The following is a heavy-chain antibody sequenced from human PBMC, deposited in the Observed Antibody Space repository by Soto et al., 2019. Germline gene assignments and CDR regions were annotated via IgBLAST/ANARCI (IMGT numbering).Heavy chain of an antibody. J-gene: IGHJ4*02. CDR2: INPSGGST. V-gene: IGHV1-46*01. CDR3: ARVRRSSGYYYGY. CDR1: GYTFTSYY. Sequence: ASVKVSCKASGYTFTSYYMHWVRHAPGQGLEWVGIINPSGGSTSYAQKFQGRVTMTRDTSTSTVYMELSSLRSEHTAVYYCARVRRSSGYYYGYWGQGTPVTVSS. D-gene: IGHD3-22*01.